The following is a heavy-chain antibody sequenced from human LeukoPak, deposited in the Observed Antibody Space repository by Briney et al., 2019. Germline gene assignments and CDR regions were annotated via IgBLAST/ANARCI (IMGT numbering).Heavy chain of an antibody. CDR1: GFTFSSYA. CDR3: ARSDSSGWYV. Sequence: PGGSLRLSCAASGFTFSSYAMHWVRQAPGKGLEWVAVISYDGSNKYYADSVKGRFTISRDNSKNTLYLQMNSLRAEDTGVYYCARSDSSGWYVWGQGTLVTVSS. V-gene: IGHV3-30*04. CDR2: ISYDGSNK. D-gene: IGHD6-19*01. J-gene: IGHJ4*02.